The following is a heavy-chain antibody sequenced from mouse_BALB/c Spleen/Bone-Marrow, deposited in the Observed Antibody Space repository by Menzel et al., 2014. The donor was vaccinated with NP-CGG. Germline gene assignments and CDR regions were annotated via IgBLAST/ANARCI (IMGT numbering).Heavy chain of an antibody. Sequence: EVQLQESGGGLVQPGGSLNLSCAASGFDFSRYWMSWARQAPGKGQEWIGEINPGSSTINYTPSLKDKFIISRDNAKNTLHLQMSKVRSEDTALYYCARLAVWGAMDYWGQGTSVTVSS. J-gene: IGHJ4*01. D-gene: IGHD2-10*02. CDR3: ARLAVWGAMDY. CDR1: GFDFSRYW. V-gene: IGHV4-2*02. CDR2: INPGSSTI.